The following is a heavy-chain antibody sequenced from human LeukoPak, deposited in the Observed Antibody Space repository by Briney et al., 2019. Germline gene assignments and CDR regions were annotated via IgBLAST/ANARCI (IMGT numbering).Heavy chain of an antibody. CDR2: ITPIFGTA. CDR1: GGTFSSYA. V-gene: IGHV1-69*05. Sequence: ASVKVSCKASGGTFSSYAISWVRQAPGQGLEWMGGITPIFGTANYAQKFQGRVTITTDESTSTAYMELSSLRSEDTAVYYCAQAGAHYYYGVYVWGQGTTVTVSS. CDR3: AQAGAHYYYGVYV. D-gene: IGHD6-19*01. J-gene: IGHJ6*02.